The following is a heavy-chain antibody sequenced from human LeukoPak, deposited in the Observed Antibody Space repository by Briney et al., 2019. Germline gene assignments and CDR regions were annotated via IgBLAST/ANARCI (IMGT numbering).Heavy chain of an antibody. V-gene: IGHV4-39*01. CDR1: GGSISGSGFY. J-gene: IGHJ4*02. CDR2: IYYSGNT. CDR3: AGRDFYYFDY. Sequence: SETLSLTCTVSGGSISGSGFYWGWIRQPPGKGLEWIGSIYYSGNTYYNPSLKNRVTISVDTSENQFSLKLSSVTAADTAVYYCAGRDFYYFDYWGQGTLVTVSS.